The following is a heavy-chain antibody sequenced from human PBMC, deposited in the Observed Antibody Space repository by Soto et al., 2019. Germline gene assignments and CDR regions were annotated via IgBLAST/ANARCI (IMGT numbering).Heavy chain of an antibody. Sequence: SETLSLTCAVYGGSFSGYYWSWIRQPPGKGLEWIGEINHSGSTNYNPSLKSRVTISVDTSKNQFSLKLSSVTAADTAVYYCARRDSSSSYAFDIWGQGXMVTVSS. D-gene: IGHD6-6*01. V-gene: IGHV4-34*01. CDR2: INHSGST. CDR1: GGSFSGYY. J-gene: IGHJ3*02. CDR3: ARRDSSSSYAFDI.